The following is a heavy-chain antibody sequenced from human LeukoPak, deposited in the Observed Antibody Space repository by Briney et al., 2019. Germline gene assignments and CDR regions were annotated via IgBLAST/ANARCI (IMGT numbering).Heavy chain of an antibody. CDR2: IWYDGTNT. CDR3: ARDRGYFDN. CDR1: GFTFSSYG. J-gene: IGHJ4*02. V-gene: IGHV3-33*01. Sequence: GGSLRLSCAASGFTFSSYGMHWVRQAPGKGLEWVAVIWYDGTNTYYADSVKGRFTISRDNSKNTLYLQMNSLRAEDTAMYYCARDRGYFDNWGQGTLVTVSS.